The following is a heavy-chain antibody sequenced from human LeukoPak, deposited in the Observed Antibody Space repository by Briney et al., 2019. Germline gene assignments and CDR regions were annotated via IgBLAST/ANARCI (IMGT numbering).Heavy chain of an antibody. V-gene: IGHV4-34*01. Sequence: RASEILSLTCAVYGGSFSGYYWSWIRQPPGKGLEWIGEINHSGSTNYNPSLKSRVTISVDTSKNQFSLKLSSVTAADTAVYYCARGRFRGYCSSTSCYTSDYWGQGTLVTVSS. J-gene: IGHJ4*02. CDR2: INHSGST. D-gene: IGHD2-2*02. CDR1: GGSFSGYY. CDR3: ARGRFRGYCSSTSCYTSDY.